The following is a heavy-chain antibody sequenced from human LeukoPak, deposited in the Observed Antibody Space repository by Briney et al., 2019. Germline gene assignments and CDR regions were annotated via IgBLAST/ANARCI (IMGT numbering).Heavy chain of an antibody. CDR3: AREWELLDNWFDP. CDR1: GGSFSGYY. D-gene: IGHD1-26*01. J-gene: IGHJ5*02. CDR2: ISHRGNT. V-gene: IGHV4-34*01. Sequence: SETLSLTCAVYGGSFSGYYWSWIRQPPGKGLEWIGEISHRGNTNYNPSLKSRVTISLDTSKNQFSLKLNSVTAADTAVYYCAREWELLDNWFDPWGQGTLVTVSS.